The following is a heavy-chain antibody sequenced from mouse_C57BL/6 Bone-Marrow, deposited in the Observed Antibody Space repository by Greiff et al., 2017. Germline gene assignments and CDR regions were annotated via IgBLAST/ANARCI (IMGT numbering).Heavy chain of an antibody. CDR1: GFNIKVYY. D-gene: IGHD1-1*01. CDR2: IDPEDGDT. V-gene: IGHV14-1*01. CDR3: TTPYYYGSSYGSY. J-gene: IGHJ3*01. Sequence: EVQLQQSGAELVRPGASVKLSCTASGFNIKVYYMHWVKQRPEQGLEWIGRIDPEDGDTEYAPKFQGKATMTADTSSNTAYLQLSSLTSEDTAVYYCTTPYYYGSSYGSYWGQGTLVTVSA.